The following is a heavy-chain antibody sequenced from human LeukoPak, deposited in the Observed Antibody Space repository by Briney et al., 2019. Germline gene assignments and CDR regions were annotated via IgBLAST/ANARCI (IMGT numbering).Heavy chain of an antibody. CDR2: MNPNSGNT. D-gene: IGHD5-12*01. CDR3: ARDTNSGYEYYFDY. J-gene: IGHJ4*02. V-gene: IGHV1-8*01. Sequence: ASVKVSCKASGYTFTSYDINWVRQATGQGLEWMGWMNPNSGNTGYAQKFQGRVTMTRNTSISTAYMELSGLRSDDTAVYYCARDTNSGYEYYFDYWGQGTLVTVSS. CDR1: GYTFTSYD.